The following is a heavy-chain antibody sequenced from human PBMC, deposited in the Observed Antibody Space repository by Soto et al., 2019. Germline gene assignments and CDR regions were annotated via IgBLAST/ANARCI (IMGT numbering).Heavy chain of an antibody. V-gene: IGHV1-8*01. Sequence: QVQLVQSGAEVKKPGASVKVSCKASGYTFSNYDINWVRQATGQGLEWMGWLNPNTDKTGSAQKFQGRVTMTRNTPLSTAYLEVSGLRSDDTAVYYCARGIKGLPPSAFDIWGQGTRVTVSS. J-gene: IGHJ3*02. CDR1: GYTFSNYD. D-gene: IGHD5-12*01. CDR3: ARGIKGLPPSAFDI. CDR2: LNPNTDKT.